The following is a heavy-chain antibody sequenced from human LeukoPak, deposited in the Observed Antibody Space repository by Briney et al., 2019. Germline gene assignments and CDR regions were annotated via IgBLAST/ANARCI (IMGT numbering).Heavy chain of an antibody. CDR3: ASYAGAYYYMDV. J-gene: IGHJ6*03. CDR2: IIPIFGTA. Sequence: ASVKVSCKASGGTFSSYAISWVRQAPGQGLEWMGGIIPIFGTANYAQKFQGRVTITTDESTSTVYMELSSLRSEDTAVYYCASYAGAYYYMDVWGKGTTVTVSS. CDR1: GGTFSSYA. D-gene: IGHD3-16*01. V-gene: IGHV1-69*05.